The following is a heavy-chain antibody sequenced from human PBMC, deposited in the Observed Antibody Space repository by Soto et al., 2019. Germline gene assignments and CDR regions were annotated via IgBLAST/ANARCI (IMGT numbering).Heavy chain of an antibody. CDR2: INPSNEIT. Sequence: ASVKVSCKTSGSPFSAYYVHWARRAPGRGFQWLVWINPSNEITTCSEFFQCRIPMPRDTSTNTVHMEVNSLRFDETAVYYCTASLEGGEYGANSAFDYWGQGTLVTVSS. D-gene: IGHD4-17*01. J-gene: IGHJ4*02. V-gene: IGHV1-2*02. CDR1: GSPFSAYY. CDR3: TASLEGGEYGANSAFDY.